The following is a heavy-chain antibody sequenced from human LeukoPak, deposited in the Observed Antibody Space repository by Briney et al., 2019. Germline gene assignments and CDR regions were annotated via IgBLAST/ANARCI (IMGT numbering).Heavy chain of an antibody. V-gene: IGHV4-34*01. CDR2: INHSGST. D-gene: IGHD2-2*01. Sequence: PSETLSLTCAVYGGSLSGYYWSWIRQPPGKGLEWIGEINHSGSTNYNPSLKSRVTISVDTSKNQFSLKLSSVTAADTAVYYCARERSTSWVDYWGQGTLVTVSS. CDR1: GGSLSGYY. J-gene: IGHJ4*02. CDR3: ARERSTSWVDY.